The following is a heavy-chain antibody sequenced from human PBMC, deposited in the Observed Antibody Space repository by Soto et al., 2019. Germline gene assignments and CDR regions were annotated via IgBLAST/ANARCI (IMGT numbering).Heavy chain of an antibody. J-gene: IGHJ3*02. CDR2: IIPIFGTA. V-gene: IGHV1-69*13. Sequence: GASVKVSCKASGDTFTSYDINWVRQATGQGLEWMGGIIPIFGTANYAQKFQGRVTITADESTSTAYMELSSLRSEDTAVYYCASHYYDSSGYYLDPFAIWGQGTMVTVSS. D-gene: IGHD3-22*01. CDR1: GDTFTSYD. CDR3: ASHYYDSSGYYLDPFAI.